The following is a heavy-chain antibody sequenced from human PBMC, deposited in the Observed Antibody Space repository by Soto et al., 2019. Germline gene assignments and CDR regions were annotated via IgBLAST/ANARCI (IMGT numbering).Heavy chain of an antibody. Sequence: ASVKVAFTASGYTFTSYGISCVRQAPWQGLEWMGWISAYNGNTNYAQKLQGRVTMTTDTSTSTAYMELRSLRSDDTAVYYCARGMSIAAAGTDAFDIWGQGTMVTVSS. D-gene: IGHD6-13*01. CDR3: ARGMSIAAAGTDAFDI. J-gene: IGHJ3*02. CDR2: ISAYNGNT. CDR1: GYTFTSYG. V-gene: IGHV1-18*01.